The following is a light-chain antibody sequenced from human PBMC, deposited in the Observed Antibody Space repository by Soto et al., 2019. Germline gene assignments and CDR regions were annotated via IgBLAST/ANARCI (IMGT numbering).Light chain of an antibody. CDR1: QAIRNF. Sequence: DIQMTQSPTSLSASVGDRVTITCRASQAIRNFVAWYQQKPGKAPKLLIYAASTLQSGVPSRFGGSGSGTDFTLTINSLQPEDVATYSCQKYSSVPVFGPGTKVEIK. J-gene: IGKJ3*01. V-gene: IGKV1-27*01. CDR3: QKYSSVPV. CDR2: AAS.